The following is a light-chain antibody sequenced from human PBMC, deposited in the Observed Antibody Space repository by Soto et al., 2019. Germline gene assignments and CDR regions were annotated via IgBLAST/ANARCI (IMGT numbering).Light chain of an antibody. Sequence: DIVMTQSPLSLPVTPGEPDSISCRSSQSLQHSNGYNYLDWYVQKPGQSPQILIYLASNRASGVPERFSGSGSGTDFTLKISRVEAEDVGVYYCMQALQTPAFGQGTKVEIK. V-gene: IGKV2-28*01. CDR3: MQALQTPA. CDR1: QSLQHSNGYNY. J-gene: IGKJ1*01. CDR2: LAS.